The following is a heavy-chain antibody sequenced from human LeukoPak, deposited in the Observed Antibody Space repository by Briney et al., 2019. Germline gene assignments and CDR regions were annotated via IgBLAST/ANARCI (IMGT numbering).Heavy chain of an antibody. CDR2: IFHSGST. V-gene: IGHV4-38-2*01. Sequence: SETLSLTCAVSGYSISSGFYWVWIRQPPGKGLEWIGTIFHSGSTYYNPSLKSRVTISVDTSKNQFPLKLSSVTAADTAVYFCARIWGPGRVLDYWGQGTLVTVSS. CDR3: ARIWGPGRVLDY. D-gene: IGHD3-10*01. CDR1: GYSISSGFY. J-gene: IGHJ4*02.